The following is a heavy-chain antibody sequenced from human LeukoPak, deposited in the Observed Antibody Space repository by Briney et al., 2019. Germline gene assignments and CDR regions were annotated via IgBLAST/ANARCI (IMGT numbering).Heavy chain of an antibody. CDR1: GFTFSSYA. D-gene: IGHD3-22*01. V-gene: IGHV3-23*01. CDR2: ISGSGGST. Sequence: GGSLRLSCAASGFTFSSYAMSLVRQAPGKGLEWVSAISGSGGSTYYADSVKGRFTISRDNSKNTLYLQMNSLRAEDTAVYYCAKDAAGSSYDSSGYSDWGQGTLVTVSS. CDR3: AKDAAGSSYDSSGYSD. J-gene: IGHJ4*02.